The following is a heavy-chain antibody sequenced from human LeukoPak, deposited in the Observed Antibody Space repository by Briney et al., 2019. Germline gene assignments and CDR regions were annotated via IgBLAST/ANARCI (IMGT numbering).Heavy chain of an antibody. D-gene: IGHD1-26*01. CDR2: IRYDGTNT. CDR1: GFTLRSYG. J-gene: IGHJ4*02. Sequence: PGRSLRLSCAASGFTLRSYGLHWVCQAPGQGLGWVAFIRYDGTNTYYADSVKGRFTISRDNSKNTVYLQMSSLRAEDTAVYYCAKDMGGLLAKHYLDYWGQGTLITVSS. V-gene: IGHV3-30*02. CDR3: AKDMGGLLAKHYLDY.